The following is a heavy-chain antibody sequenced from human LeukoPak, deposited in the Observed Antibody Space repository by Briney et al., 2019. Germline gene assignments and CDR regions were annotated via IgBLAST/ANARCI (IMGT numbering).Heavy chain of an antibody. Sequence: PGGSLRLSCAASGFTFSSYSMNWVRQAPGKGLEWVSSISSSSSYIYYADSVKGRFTISRDNAKNSLYLQMNSLRAGDTAVYYCAKEYGYSKNAPFDYWGQGTLVTVSS. CDR2: ISSSSSYI. J-gene: IGHJ4*02. CDR3: AKEYGYSKNAPFDY. V-gene: IGHV3-21*04. D-gene: IGHD4-11*01. CDR1: GFTFSSYS.